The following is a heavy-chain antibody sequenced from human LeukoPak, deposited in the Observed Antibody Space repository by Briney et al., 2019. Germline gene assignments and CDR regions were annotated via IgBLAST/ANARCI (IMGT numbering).Heavy chain of an antibody. CDR2: IYSGGST. V-gene: IGHV3-53*01. D-gene: IGHD4-17*01. CDR1: GFTFSSYA. Sequence: GGSLRLSCAASGFTFSSYAMHWVRQAPGKGLEWVSVIYSGGSTYYADSVKGRFTISRDNSKNTLYLQMNSLRAEDTAVYYCAREKYGDFDYWGQGTLVTVSS. J-gene: IGHJ4*02. CDR3: AREKYGDFDY.